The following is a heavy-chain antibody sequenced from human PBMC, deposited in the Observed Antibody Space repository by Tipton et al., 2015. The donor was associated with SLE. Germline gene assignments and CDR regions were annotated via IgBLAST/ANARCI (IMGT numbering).Heavy chain of an antibody. J-gene: IGHJ4*02. V-gene: IGHV4-31*03. CDR3: ARRWYMSDWEVLDS. CDR1: GGSISSGGYY. Sequence: TLSLTCTVSGGSISSGGYYRSWIRQHPGKGLEWIGYIYYSGRTYYNPSLKSRVTMSVDTSKNQFSLKLSSVTAADTATYYCARRWYMSDWEVLDSWGQGTLVTVSS. CDR2: IYYSGRT. D-gene: IGHD6-19*01.